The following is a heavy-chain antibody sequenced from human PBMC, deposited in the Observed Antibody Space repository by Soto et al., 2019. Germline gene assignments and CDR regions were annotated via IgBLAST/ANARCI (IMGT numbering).Heavy chain of an antibody. D-gene: IGHD6-19*01. Sequence: NIARYCRRPVCQRTGKGLEWMGRIDPSDSYTNYSPSFQGHVTISADKSISTAYLQWSSLKASDTAMYYCARHRPSIAVAFDPWGQGTLVTVSS. CDR3: ARHRPSIAVAFDP. V-gene: IGHV5-10-1*01. CDR1: NIARYC. J-gene: IGHJ5*02. CDR2: IDPSDSYT.